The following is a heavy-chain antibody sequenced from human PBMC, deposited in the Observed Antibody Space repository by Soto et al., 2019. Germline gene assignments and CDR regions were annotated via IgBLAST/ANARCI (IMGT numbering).Heavy chain of an antibody. CDR2: IIPIFNSA. V-gene: IGHV1-69*01. CDR1: GGTFNNYA. D-gene: IGHD5-12*01. Sequence: QVQLVQSGAEEKRPGSSVKVSCKASGGTFNNYALSWVRQAPGQGLEWMGGIIPIFNSANYAQKFQGRDTSTADDSTSTAYMELRSLRPDDTAVYYCAREVTVASYSFDFWGQGTLVSVSS. CDR3: AREVTVASYSFDF. J-gene: IGHJ4*02.